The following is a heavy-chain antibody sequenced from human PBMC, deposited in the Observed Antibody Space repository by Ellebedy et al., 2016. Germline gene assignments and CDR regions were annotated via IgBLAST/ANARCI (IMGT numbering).Heavy chain of an antibody. Sequence: GESLKISCAASGFTFSSYGMHWVRQAPGKGLEWVAVISYDGSNKYYADSVKGRFTISRDNSKNTLYLQMNSLRAEDTAIYYCAKRVRYSDGWDEVDYFDYWGQGTLVTVSS. CDR2: ISYDGSNK. D-gene: IGHD1-26*01. J-gene: IGHJ4*02. CDR1: GFTFSSYG. V-gene: IGHV3-30*18. CDR3: AKRVRYSDGWDEVDYFDY.